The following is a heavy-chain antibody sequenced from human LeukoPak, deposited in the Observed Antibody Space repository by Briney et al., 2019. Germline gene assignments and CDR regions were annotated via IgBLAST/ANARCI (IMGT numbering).Heavy chain of an antibody. CDR3: ARQSSVVPWGDHEALSALDV. CDR2: IYHSGTT. J-gene: IGHJ3*01. D-gene: IGHD2-21*02. Sequence: RASETLSLTCTVCDFSISSGYYWGWIRQLPGKGLEWIGSIYHSGTTYYNPSLKSRVTIVVDTSNNQFSLKVTSVTAADAAVYYCARQSSVVPWGDHEALSALDVWGQGTMVTVSS. CDR1: DFSISSGYY. V-gene: IGHV4-38-2*02.